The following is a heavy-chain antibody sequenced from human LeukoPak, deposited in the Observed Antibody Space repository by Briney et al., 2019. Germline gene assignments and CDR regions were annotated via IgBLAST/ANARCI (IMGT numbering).Heavy chain of an antibody. V-gene: IGHV3-7*03. CDR2: IKLDGSEK. D-gene: IGHD3/OR15-3a*01. CDR3: ARDQYDTWSRRGNFDS. J-gene: IGHJ4*02. CDR1: GFSFGKYW. Sequence: GGSLRLSCVASGFSFGKYWMSWVRQAPGKGLEWVANIKLDGSEKNYVDSVRGRFTISRDNTKNSLYLQMNSLRAEDTAVFYCARDQYDTWSRRGNFDSWGQGTLVIVSS.